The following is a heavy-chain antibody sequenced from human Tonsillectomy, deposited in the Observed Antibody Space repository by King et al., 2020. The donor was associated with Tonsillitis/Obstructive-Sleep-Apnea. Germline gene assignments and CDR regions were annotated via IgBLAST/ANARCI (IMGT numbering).Heavy chain of an antibody. CDR3: AKGAFCSTTSCYSYMDV. D-gene: IGHD2-2*01. J-gene: IGHJ6*03. CDR2: ISWNSGSI. V-gene: IGHV3-9*01. CDR1: GFTFDDYA. Sequence: VQLVESGGGLVQPGRSLRLSCAASGFTFDDYAMHWVRQAPGKGLEWVSGISWNSGSIGYADSVKGRFTISRDNAKNSLYLQMNSLRAEDTALYYCAKGAFCSTTSCYSYMDVWGKGTTVTVSS.